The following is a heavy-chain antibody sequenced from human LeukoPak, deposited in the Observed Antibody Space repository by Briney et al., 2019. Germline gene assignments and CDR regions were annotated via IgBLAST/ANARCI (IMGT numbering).Heavy chain of an antibody. CDR1: GGSISSYY. CDR3: ARALRGTVTTVNWFDP. V-gene: IGHV4-59*12. Sequence: SETLSLTCTVSGGSISSYYWSWIRQPPGKGLEWIGYIYYSGSTNYNPSLKSRVTISLDTSKNQFSLNLSSVTAADTAVYYCARALRGTVTTVNWFDPWGQGTLVTVSS. D-gene: IGHD4-17*01. J-gene: IGHJ5*02. CDR2: IYYSGST.